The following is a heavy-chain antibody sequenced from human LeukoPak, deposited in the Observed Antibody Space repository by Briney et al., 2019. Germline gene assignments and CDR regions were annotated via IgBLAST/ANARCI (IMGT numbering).Heavy chain of an antibody. CDR3: ARALTTVDAFDI. J-gene: IGHJ3*02. V-gene: IGHV3-21*01. CDR1: GFTFSSYS. D-gene: IGHD4-11*01. Sequence: GGSLRLSCAASGFTFSSYSMNWVRQAPGKGLEWVSSISSSSSYIYYADSVKGRFTISRDNAENSLYLQMNSLRAEDTAVYYCARALTTVDAFDIWGQGTMVTVSS. CDR2: ISSSSSYI.